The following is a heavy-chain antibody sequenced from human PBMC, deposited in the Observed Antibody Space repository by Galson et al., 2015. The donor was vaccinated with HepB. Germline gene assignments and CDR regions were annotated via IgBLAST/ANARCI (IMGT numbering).Heavy chain of an antibody. J-gene: IGHJ4*02. D-gene: IGHD6-19*01. V-gene: IGHV1-18*04. CDR1: GYTFTSNG. CDR3: ARDRRDNSGWRFDY. Sequence: SVKVSCKASGYTFTSNGISWVRQAPGQGLEWMGWISAFNGNTNYAQKLQGRLTMTTDTSTSTAYMELRSLRSDDTAVYYCARDRRDNSGWRFDYWGQGTLVTVSS. CDR2: ISAFNGNT.